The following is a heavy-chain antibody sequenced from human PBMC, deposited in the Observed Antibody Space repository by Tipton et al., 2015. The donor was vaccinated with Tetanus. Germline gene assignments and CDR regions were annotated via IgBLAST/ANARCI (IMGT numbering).Heavy chain of an antibody. CDR1: GGSIRGGTFY. J-gene: IGHJ4*02. V-gene: IGHV4-39*01. Sequence: LRLSCTVSGGSIRGGTFYWGWIRQPPGKGLEWIGSIYESGDTYYIPSLKSRVTISVDTSKNQFSLNLNSMAAADTGVYYCARHQSGYFTPFDYWGQGNLVAVSS. D-gene: IGHD3-3*01. CDR2: IYESGDT. CDR3: ARHQSGYFTPFDY.